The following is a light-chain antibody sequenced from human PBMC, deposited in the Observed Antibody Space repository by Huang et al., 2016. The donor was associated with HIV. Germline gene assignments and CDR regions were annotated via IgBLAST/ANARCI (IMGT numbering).Light chain of an antibody. J-gene: IGKJ1*01. Sequence: EIVMTQSPATLSVFPGERATLSCRASQSVSSNLAWYQQKPGQSPRLLLDGASPRATGIPARFSGSGSGTEFTLTISSLQSEDFAVYYCQQYTNWPRTFGQGTKVEIK. CDR2: GAS. CDR1: QSVSSN. CDR3: QQYTNWPRT. V-gene: IGKV3-15*01.